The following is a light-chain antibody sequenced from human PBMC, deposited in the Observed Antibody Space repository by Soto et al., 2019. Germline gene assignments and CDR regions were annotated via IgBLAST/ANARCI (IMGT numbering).Light chain of an antibody. V-gene: IGKV3-20*01. CDR1: QSVSSNY. Sequence: ESVLTQSPGTLSLSPGERATLSCRASQSVSSNYLAWYQQKPGQAPRLLIYGASSRATGIPDRFSGSGSGTPFPLTIAKREPEDFAVYYCQQYGGSPPQTFGQGTKVEIK. J-gene: IGKJ1*01. CDR3: QQYGGSPPQT. CDR2: GAS.